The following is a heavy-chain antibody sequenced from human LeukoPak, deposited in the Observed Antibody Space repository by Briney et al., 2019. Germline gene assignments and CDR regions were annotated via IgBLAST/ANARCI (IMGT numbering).Heavy chain of an antibody. D-gene: IGHD3-22*01. CDR1: GFTFSGSA. CDR2: IKQDGSDK. Sequence: GGSLKLSCAASGFTFSGSAIHWVRQSSGKGLEWVANIKQDGSDKYYVDSVKGRFTISRDNAKNSLYLQMNSLRAEDTAVYYCARDPYDSSWGLCYFDYWGQGNLVTVSS. CDR3: ARDPYDSSWGLCYFDY. J-gene: IGHJ4*02. V-gene: IGHV3-7*04.